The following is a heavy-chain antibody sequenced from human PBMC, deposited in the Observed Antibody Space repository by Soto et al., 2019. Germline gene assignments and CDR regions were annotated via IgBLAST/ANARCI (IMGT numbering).Heavy chain of an antibody. J-gene: IGHJ4*02. D-gene: IGHD2-15*01. CDR2: ISYDGSNK. CDR3: ARDADCSGGSCYRIQYYFDY. V-gene: IGHV3-30-3*01. Sequence: QVQLVESGGGVVQPGRSLRLSCAASGFTFSSYAMHWVRQAPGKGLEWVAVISYDGSNKYYADSVKGRFTISRDNSKNPLYLQMNSLRAEDTAVYYCARDADCSGGSCYRIQYYFDYWGQGTLVTVSS. CDR1: GFTFSSYA.